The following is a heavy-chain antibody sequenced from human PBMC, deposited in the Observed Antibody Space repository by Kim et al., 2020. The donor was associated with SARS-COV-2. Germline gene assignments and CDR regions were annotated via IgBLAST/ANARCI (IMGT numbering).Heavy chain of an antibody. Sequence: GGSLRLSCAVSGFTFSNYAMSWVRQAPGKRLEWVAGIGAGNDAYYRDSVRGRFTISSDHSDNSLYVQMKSLRADGAAVYHSTKRAATGAVPYYYYSWGPGTLVTVSS. D-gene: IGHD2-15*01. V-gene: IGHV3-23*01. CDR1: GFTFSNYA. CDR3: TKRAATGAVPYYYYS. CDR2: IGAGNDA. J-gene: IGHJ4*02.